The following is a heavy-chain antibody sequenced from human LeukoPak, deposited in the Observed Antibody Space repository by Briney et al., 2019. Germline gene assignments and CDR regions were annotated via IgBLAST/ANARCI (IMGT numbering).Heavy chain of an antibody. CDR1: GFTFSNAW. CDR2: IKSKTDGGTT. CDR3: TTDVWNDVSNFDY. J-gene: IGHJ4*02. V-gene: IGHV3-15*01. D-gene: IGHD1-1*01. Sequence: PGGSLRLSCAASGFTFSNAWMSWVRQAPGKGLEWVGRIKSKTDGGTTDYAAPVTGRFTISRDDSKNTLYLQMNSLKTEDTAVYYCTTDVWNDVSNFDYWGQGTLVTVSS.